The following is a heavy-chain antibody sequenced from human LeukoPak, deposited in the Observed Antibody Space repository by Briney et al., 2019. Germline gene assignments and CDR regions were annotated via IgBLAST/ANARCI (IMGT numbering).Heavy chain of an antibody. CDR1: GFTFDDYG. CDR2: INWNGGST. CDR3: ARGKTSRYYYYGMDV. Sequence: PGGSLRLSCAASGFTFDDYGMNWVRQAPGKGLEWVSGINWNGGSTGYADSVKGRFTISRDNAKNSLYLQMNTLRAEDTALYYCARGKTSRYYYYGMDVWGQGTTVTVSS. J-gene: IGHJ6*02. V-gene: IGHV3-20*04.